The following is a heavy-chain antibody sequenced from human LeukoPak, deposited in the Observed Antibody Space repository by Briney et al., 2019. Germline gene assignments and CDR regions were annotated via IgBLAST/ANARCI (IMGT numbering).Heavy chain of an antibody. CDR2: ISSSGGST. CDR1: GFTFSDYA. D-gene: IGHD6-19*01. J-gene: IGHJ4*02. CDR3: AKAVAGRFDY. Sequence: PGGSLRLSCAASGFTFSDYAMSWVRQAPGKGLEWVSAISSSGGSTYYADSVKGRFTISRDNSRYTLYLQMNSLRAEDTAVYYCAKAVAGRFDYWGQGTLATVSS. V-gene: IGHV3-23*01.